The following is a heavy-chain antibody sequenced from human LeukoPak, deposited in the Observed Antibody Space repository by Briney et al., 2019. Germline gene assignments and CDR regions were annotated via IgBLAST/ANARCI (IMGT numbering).Heavy chain of an antibody. Sequence: SETLSLTCTVSGGSISSSSYYWGWIRQPPGKGLEWIGSIYYSGSTYYNPSLKSRVTISVDTSKNQFSLKLSSVTAADTAVYYCARQGRITMIVVVIPHFDYWGQGTLVTVSS. J-gene: IGHJ4*02. V-gene: IGHV4-39*01. CDR1: GGSISSSSYY. CDR2: IYYSGST. CDR3: ARQGRITMIVVVIPHFDY. D-gene: IGHD3-22*01.